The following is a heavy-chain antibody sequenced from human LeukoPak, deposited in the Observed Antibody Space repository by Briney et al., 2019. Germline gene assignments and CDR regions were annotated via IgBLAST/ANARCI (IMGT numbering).Heavy chain of an antibody. CDR3: ARGRRYYGSGSTFYFDY. CDR1: GGSISSGGYY. J-gene: IGHJ4*02. Sequence: SETLSLTCTVSGGSISSGGYYWSWIRQHPGKGLEWIGYIYYSGSTYYNPSLKSRVTISVDTSKNQFSLKLSFVTAADTAVYYCARGRRYYGSGSTFYFDYWGQGTLVTVSS. V-gene: IGHV4-31*03. D-gene: IGHD3-10*01. CDR2: IYYSGST.